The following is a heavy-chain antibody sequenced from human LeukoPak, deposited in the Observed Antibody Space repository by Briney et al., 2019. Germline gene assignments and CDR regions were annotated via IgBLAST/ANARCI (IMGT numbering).Heavy chain of an antibody. Sequence: GGSLRLSCAASGLTVGDNYMSWVRQSPGKGLEWLSVIYSSGAAYYADSVTGRFTISRDNSKNTLSLQMNSLRVEDTAVYYCAKDHGDYGKEAFDIWGQGTMVTVSS. V-gene: IGHV3-66*01. CDR2: IYSSGAA. J-gene: IGHJ3*02. CDR3: AKDHGDYGKEAFDI. D-gene: IGHD4-17*01. CDR1: GLTVGDNY.